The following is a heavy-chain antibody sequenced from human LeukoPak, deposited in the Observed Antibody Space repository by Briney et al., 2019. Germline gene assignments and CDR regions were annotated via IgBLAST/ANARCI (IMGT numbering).Heavy chain of an antibody. CDR3: AKDLYCSGWTDAFDI. V-gene: IGHV1-2*02. CDR2: INPNSGGT. J-gene: IGHJ3*02. CDR1: GYTFTGYY. D-gene: IGHD6-19*01. Sequence: ASVKVSCKASGYTFTGYYMHWVRQAPGQGLEWMGWINPNSGGTNYAQKFQGRVTMTRDTSISTAYMELSRLSSDDTAIYYCAKDLYCSGWTDAFDIWGQGTMVTVSS.